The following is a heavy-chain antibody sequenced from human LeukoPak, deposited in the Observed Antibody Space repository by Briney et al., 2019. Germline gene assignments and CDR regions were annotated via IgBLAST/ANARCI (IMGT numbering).Heavy chain of an antibody. CDR2: IYYSGST. D-gene: IGHD5-18*01. CDR1: GGSISSYY. V-gene: IGHV4-59*01. J-gene: IGHJ4*02. Sequence: PSETLSLTCTVSGGSISSYYWSWIRQPPGKGLEWIGYIYYSGSTNYNPSLKSRVTISVDTSKNQFSLKLSSVTAADTAVYYCASSPRGYSFYFDYWGQGTLVTVFS. CDR3: ASSPRGYSFYFDY.